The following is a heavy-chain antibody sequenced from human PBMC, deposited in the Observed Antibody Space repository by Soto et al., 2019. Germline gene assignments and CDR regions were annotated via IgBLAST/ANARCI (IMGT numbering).Heavy chain of an antibody. D-gene: IGHD3-3*01. V-gene: IGHV3-48*02. CDR1: GFTFSSYS. J-gene: IGHJ4*02. CDR3: ARKGVAFDY. Sequence: EESLRLSCAASGFTFSSYSMNWVRQAPGKGLEWISYISTTSSSIYYADSVKGRFTISRDNAKNSLFLQMNSLRDEDTAVYYCARKGVAFDYWGQGALVTVSS. CDR2: ISTTSSSI.